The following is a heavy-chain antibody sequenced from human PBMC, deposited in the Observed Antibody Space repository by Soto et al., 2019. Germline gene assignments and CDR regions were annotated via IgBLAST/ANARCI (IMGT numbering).Heavy chain of an antibody. CDR1: GYSFSNYW. Sequence: PGESLKISCQGSGYSFSNYWIAWVRQMPGKGLEWMGMIYPGDSDTRYSPSFQGQVTISADKSISTAYLQWGSLKASDTAMYYCARRGTTVTHNWFDPWGQGTLVTVYS. J-gene: IGHJ5*02. V-gene: IGHV5-51*01. D-gene: IGHD4-17*01. CDR2: IYPGDSDT. CDR3: ARRGTTVTHNWFDP.